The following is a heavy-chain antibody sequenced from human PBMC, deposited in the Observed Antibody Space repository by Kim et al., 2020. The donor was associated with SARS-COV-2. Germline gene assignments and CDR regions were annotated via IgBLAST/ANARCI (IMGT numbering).Heavy chain of an antibody. D-gene: IGHD1-26*01. J-gene: IGHJ2*01. V-gene: IGHV3-33*01. Sequence: YADSVKGRFTISRDNSKNTLYLQMNSLRAEDTAVYYCARGATTGDWYFDLWGRGTLVTVSS. CDR3: ARGATTGDWYFDL.